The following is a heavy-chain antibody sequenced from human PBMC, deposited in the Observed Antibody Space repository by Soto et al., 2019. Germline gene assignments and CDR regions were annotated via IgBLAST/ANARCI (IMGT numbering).Heavy chain of an antibody. Sequence: LRLSCAASGFTFSSYSMNWVRQAPGKGLEWVSSISSSSSYIYYADSVKGRFTISRDNAKNSLYLQMNSLRAEDTAVYYCAREYDILTGPFYYYGMDVWGQGTTVTVS. V-gene: IGHV3-21*01. D-gene: IGHD3-9*01. J-gene: IGHJ6*02. CDR1: GFTFSSYS. CDR2: ISSSSSYI. CDR3: AREYDILTGPFYYYGMDV.